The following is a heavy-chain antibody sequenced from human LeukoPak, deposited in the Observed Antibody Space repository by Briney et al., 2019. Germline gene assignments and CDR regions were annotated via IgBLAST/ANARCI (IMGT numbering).Heavy chain of an antibody. V-gene: IGHV4-39*07. CDR3: ARVGFGNTPHPIDY. CDR2: IYYTGST. Sequence: SETLSLTCTVSGGSISSSSYYWGWIRQPPGKGLEWIGSIYYTGSTNYNPSLKSRVTISVDTSKNQFSLELSSVTAADTAVYYCARVGFGNTPHPIDYWGQGTLVTVSS. D-gene: IGHD4-23*01. CDR1: GGSISSSSYY. J-gene: IGHJ4*02.